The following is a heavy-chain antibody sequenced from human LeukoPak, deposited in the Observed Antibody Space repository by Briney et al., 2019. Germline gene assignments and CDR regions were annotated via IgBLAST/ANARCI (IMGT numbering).Heavy chain of an antibody. J-gene: IGHJ3*02. V-gene: IGHV3-64*01. CDR2: ISSNGGST. D-gene: IGHD3-10*01. CDR3: ASWSGALSHAFDI. Sequence: GGSLRLSCAASGFTFSSYAMHWVRQAPGKGLEYVSAISSNGGSTYYANSVKGRFTISRDNSKNTLYLQMNSLRAEDTAVYYCASWSGALSHAFDIWGQGTMVTVSS. CDR1: GFTFSSYA.